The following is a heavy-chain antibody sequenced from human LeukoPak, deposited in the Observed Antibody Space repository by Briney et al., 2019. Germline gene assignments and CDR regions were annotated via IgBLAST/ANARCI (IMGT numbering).Heavy chain of an antibody. CDR1: GYTFTSYW. Sequence: ASVKVSCKASGYTFTSYWIQWVRQAPGQGLEWMGLINPDGGSAAYAHRFQGRVIMTRDTSTSTAYMDLSSLRSEDTAVYHCARAPRNSSTMLDFWGQGTLVTISS. J-gene: IGHJ4*02. D-gene: IGHD6-13*01. CDR3: ARAPRNSSTMLDF. V-gene: IGHV1-46*01. CDR2: INPDGGSA.